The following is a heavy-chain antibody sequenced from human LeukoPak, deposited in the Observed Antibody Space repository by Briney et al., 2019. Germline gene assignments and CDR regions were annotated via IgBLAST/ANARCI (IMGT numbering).Heavy chain of an antibody. CDR1: GFPFSTYS. Sequence: GGSLRLSCAASGFPFSTYSMTWVRQPPGKGLEYVSAISNNGDSTHYANSVKGRFTVSRDNSKNTLYLQIGRLISGDMGVYYCATEGALNEYGANRPFDYWGEGTLVSVSS. J-gene: IGHJ4*02. CDR2: ISNNGDST. V-gene: IGHV3-64*01. CDR3: ATEGALNEYGANRPFDY. D-gene: IGHD4/OR15-4a*01.